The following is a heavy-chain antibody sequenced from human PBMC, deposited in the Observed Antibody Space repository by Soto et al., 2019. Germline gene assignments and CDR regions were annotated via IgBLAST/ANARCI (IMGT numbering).Heavy chain of an antibody. CDR1: GFTFSYYG. V-gene: IGHV3-23*01. D-gene: IGHD2-15*01. CDR2: ISDSGGST. J-gene: IGHJ4*02. Sequence: LRHSCKAYGFTFSYYGMNWIRQAPGKGLEWVSGISDSGGSTYYADSVKGRFTISRDNSKNTLYLQMNSLRAEDTAVYYCAKEIVVVVAGIDEYHFDCWGQGPLVTV. CDR3: AKEIVVVVAGIDEYHFDC.